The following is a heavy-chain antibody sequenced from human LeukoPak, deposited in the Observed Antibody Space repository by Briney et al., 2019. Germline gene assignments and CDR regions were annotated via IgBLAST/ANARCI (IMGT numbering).Heavy chain of an antibody. V-gene: IGHV3-23*01. D-gene: IGHD1-1*01. Sequence: GGSLRLSCAASRFTFNHYAMSWVRQAPGRGLEWVSAISGSGGSTYYADSVKGRFTISRDNAKNSLYLQMNSLRAEDTALYYCARGPGTLFDYWGQGTLVTVSS. CDR1: RFTFNHYA. CDR2: ISGSGGST. J-gene: IGHJ4*02. CDR3: ARGPGTLFDY.